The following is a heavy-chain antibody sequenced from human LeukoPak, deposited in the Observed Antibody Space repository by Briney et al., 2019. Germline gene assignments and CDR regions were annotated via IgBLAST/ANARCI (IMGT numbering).Heavy chain of an antibody. CDR1: GYTFTSYY. V-gene: IGHV1-46*01. D-gene: IGHD6-13*01. Sequence: ASVRVSCKASGYTFTSYYMHWVRQAPGQGLEWMGIINPSGGSTNYAQKFQGRVTITADESTSTAYMELSSLRSEDTAVYYCARGRSSSWYYGVDYFDYWGQGTLVTVSS. J-gene: IGHJ4*02. CDR2: INPSGGST. CDR3: ARGRSSSWYYGVDYFDY.